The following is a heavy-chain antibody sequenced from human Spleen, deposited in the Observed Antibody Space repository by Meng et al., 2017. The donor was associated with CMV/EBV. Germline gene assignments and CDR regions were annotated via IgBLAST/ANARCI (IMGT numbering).Heavy chain of an antibody. D-gene: IGHD2-21*01. CDR3: ARVQLCGGDCVTYYYYGMDV. CDR1: GFVFNNFY. Sequence: GESLKISCAASGFVFNNFYMQWVRQAPGRGLEWVSSISSSSSYIYYADSVKGRFTISRDNAKNSLYLQMNSLRAEDTAVYYCARVQLCGGDCVTYYYYGMDVWGQGTTVTVSS. J-gene: IGHJ6*02. CDR2: ISSSSSYI. V-gene: IGHV3-21*01.